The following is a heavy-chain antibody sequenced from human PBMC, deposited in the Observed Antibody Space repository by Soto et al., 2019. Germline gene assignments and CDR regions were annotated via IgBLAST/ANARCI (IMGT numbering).Heavy chain of an antibody. CDR1: GFTFSLHA. J-gene: IGHJ6*02. CDR3: ARDSSDYIRDYYNFGMDV. CDR2: ISYDGSNK. D-gene: IGHD3-16*01. Sequence: QVQLVESGGGVVQPGRSLRLSCAASGFTFSLHAMHWVRQAPGKGLEWVAAISYDGSNKYSADSVKGRFTISRDNSKNTLFLQMNSLRAEDTAMYYCARDSSDYIRDYYNFGMDVWGQGTTVTVSS. V-gene: IGHV3-30*04.